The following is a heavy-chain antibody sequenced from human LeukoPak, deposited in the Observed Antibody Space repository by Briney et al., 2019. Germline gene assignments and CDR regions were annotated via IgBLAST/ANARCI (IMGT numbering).Heavy chain of an antibody. J-gene: IGHJ4*02. CDR1: GYTFTSYD. V-gene: IGHV1-18*04. Sequence: ASVKVSCKASGYTFTSYDISWVRQAPGQGLEWVGWIRRYNDSTRYAPQFQDRVTMTTDTATSTAYMDLRSLRSDDTAVYYCARTGSRGWTYFDHWGQGALVTVSS. CDR3: ARTGSRGWTYFDH. CDR2: IRRYNDST. D-gene: IGHD6-19*01.